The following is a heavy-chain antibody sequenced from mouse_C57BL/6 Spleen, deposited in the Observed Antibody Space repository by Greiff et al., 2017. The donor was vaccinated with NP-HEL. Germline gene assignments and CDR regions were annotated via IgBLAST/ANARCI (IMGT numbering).Heavy chain of an antibody. CDR1: GYTFTSYW. V-gene: IGHV1-69*01. D-gene: IGHD1-1*01. CDR3: AREHYGSSTGYFDV. J-gene: IGHJ1*03. Sequence: QVQLQQPGAELVMPGASVKLSCKASGYTFTSYWMHWVKQRPGQGLEWIGEIDPSDSYTNYNQKFKGKSTLTVDKSSSTAYMQLSSLTSEDSAVYYCAREHYGSSTGYFDVWGTGTTVTVSS. CDR2: IDPSDSYT.